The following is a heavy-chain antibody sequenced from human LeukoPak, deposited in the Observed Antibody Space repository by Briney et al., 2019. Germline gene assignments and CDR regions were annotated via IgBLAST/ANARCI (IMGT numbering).Heavy chain of an antibody. V-gene: IGHV4-61*01. Sequence: SETLSLTCTVSGGSISSGSYDWYWIRQPPGKGLEWIGYIYYSGSTNYNPSLKSRVTISVDTSKNQFSLKLSSVTAADTAVYYCARSHGSGSLSGYNWFDPWGQGTLVTVSS. CDR2: IYYSGST. CDR3: ARSHGSGSLSGYNWFDP. D-gene: IGHD3-10*01. J-gene: IGHJ5*02. CDR1: GGSISSGSYD.